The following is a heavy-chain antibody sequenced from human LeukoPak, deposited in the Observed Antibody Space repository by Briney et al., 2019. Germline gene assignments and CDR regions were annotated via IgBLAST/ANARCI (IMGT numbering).Heavy chain of an antibody. D-gene: IGHD3-3*01. CDR1: GGSISSYY. J-gene: IGHJ4*02. V-gene: IGHV4-59*12. Sequence: SETLSLTCTVSGGSISSYYWSWIRQPPGKGLEWIGYIYYSGSTNYNPSLKSRVTISVDTSKNQFSLKLSSVTAADTAVYYCARVGRGHDFWSGPWPYYFDYWGQGTLVTVSS. CDR2: IYYSGST. CDR3: ARVGRGHDFWSGPWPYYFDY.